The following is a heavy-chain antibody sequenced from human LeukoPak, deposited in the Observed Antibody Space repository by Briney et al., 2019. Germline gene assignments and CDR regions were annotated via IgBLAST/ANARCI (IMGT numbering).Heavy chain of an antibody. D-gene: IGHD3-22*01. CDR3: AKGAAPSGYSRVDY. Sequence: GGSLRLSCAASGFTFTNCAMIWVRQAPRKGLEWVSTISGSGDTTYYADSVKGRFTISRDNSKDTFYLQMNSLRVEDTAVYYCAKGAAPSGYSRVDYWGQGNLVTVSS. CDR1: GFTFTNCA. J-gene: IGHJ4*02. CDR2: ISGSGDTT. V-gene: IGHV3-23*01.